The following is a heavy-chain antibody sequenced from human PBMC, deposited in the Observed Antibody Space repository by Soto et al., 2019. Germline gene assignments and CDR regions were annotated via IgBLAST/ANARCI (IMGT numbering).Heavy chain of an antibody. CDR2: ISTRSDI. J-gene: IGHJ6*01. CDR3: PRKYTTRPLAYGSDV. Sequence: GGALRVSWVGSGNTVSTYRIKWVRQAPGKDLELFESISTRSDIYSADSVKARFTISRHNAKNSVSLQMNSLRADATAVYYCPRKYTTRPLAYGSDV. V-gene: IGHV3-21*01. D-gene: IGHD1-26*01. CDR1: GNTVSTYR.